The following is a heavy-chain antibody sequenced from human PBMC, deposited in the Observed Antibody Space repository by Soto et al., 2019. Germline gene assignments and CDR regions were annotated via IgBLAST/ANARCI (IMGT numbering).Heavy chain of an antibody. CDR1: GGYISDFC. J-gene: IGHJ6*02. Sequence: HPWTVAGGYISDFCGRCILQPPGKGREWIGYIYYSGSTNYNPSLRGRVSISLDTSRNQFSLNLSSVTAADTAVYYCARQVGTTGFHYYGIKVWGQGTTVTVFS. CDR3: ARQVGTTGFHYYGIKV. V-gene: IGHV4-59*01. D-gene: IGHD1-26*01. CDR2: IYYSGST.